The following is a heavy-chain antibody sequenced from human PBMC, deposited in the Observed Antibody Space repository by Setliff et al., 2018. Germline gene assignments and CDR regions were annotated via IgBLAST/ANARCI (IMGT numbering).Heavy chain of an antibody. Sequence: SVKVSCKASGDTFSTYARSWVRQAPGQGLEWMGLINVSGGSASYEQQFQGRVTISADESTRTAYLDLRSLRFEDTAVYYCARDTRDKYDTSGYYLSLDSCGQGTLVTVSS. V-gene: IGHV1-69*13. CDR3: ARDTRDKYDTSGYYLSLDS. CDR1: GDTFSTYA. J-gene: IGHJ4*02. D-gene: IGHD3-22*01. CDR2: INVSGGSA.